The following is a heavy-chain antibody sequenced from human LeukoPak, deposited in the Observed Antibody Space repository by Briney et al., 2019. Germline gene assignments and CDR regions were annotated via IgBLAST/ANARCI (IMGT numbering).Heavy chain of an antibody. CDR3: ARSSRGMSGPYYYYGMDV. J-gene: IGHJ6*02. CDR2: IRSKASTYAT. Sequence: PGGSLRLSCAASGFSFSGSAMHWVRQASGKGPEWVGRIRSKASTYATVYAASVKGRFTISRDDSKNTAYLQMNSLNTEDTAVYYCARSSRGMSGPYYYYGMDVWGQGTTVTVSS. D-gene: IGHD3-10*01. V-gene: IGHV3-73*01. CDR1: GFSFSGSA.